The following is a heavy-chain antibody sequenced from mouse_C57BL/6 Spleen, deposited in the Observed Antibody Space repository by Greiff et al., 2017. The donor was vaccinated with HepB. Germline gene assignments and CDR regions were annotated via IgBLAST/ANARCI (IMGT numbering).Heavy chain of an antibody. D-gene: IGHD1-1*01. CDR2: IWSDGST. CDR3: ARGNYYGSRMDY. Sequence: VKLMESGPGLVAPSQSLSITCTVSGFSLTSYGVHWVRQPPGKGLEWLVVIWSDGSTTYNSALKSRLSISKDNSKSQVFLKMNSLQTDDTAMYYCARGNYYGSRMDYWGQGTSVTVSS. CDR1: GFSLTSYG. V-gene: IGHV2-6*03. J-gene: IGHJ4*01.